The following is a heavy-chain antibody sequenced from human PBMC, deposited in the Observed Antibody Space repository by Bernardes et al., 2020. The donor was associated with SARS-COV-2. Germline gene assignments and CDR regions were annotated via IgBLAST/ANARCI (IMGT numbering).Heavy chain of an antibody. J-gene: IGHJ6*04. CDR1: GFTFSSYS. CDR2: ITSSSYT. Sequence: GGSLRLSCAASGFTFSSYSLNWVRQAPGRGLEWVSSITSSSYTYYADAVKGRFTISRDNAKHSLYLQMNSLRAEDTAVYYCARDSAIPSLYFYYYGMDVWGKGTTVTVSS. V-gene: IGHV3-21*01. CDR3: ARDSAIPSLYFYYYGMDV. D-gene: IGHD2-21*01.